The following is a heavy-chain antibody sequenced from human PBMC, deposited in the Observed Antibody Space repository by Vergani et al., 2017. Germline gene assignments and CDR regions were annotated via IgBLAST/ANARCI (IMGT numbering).Heavy chain of an antibody. V-gene: IGHV4-59*01. J-gene: IGHJ3*02. CDR2: IYYSGST. CDR1: GGSISSYY. Sequence: QVQLQESGPGLVKPSETLSLTCTVSGGSISSYYWSWIRQPPGKGLEWIGYIYYSGSTNDNPSLKSRVTISVDTSKNQFSLKLSSVTAADTAVYYCARGGADHDAFDIWGQGTMVTVSS. CDR3: ARGGADHDAFDI. D-gene: IGHD4/OR15-4a*01.